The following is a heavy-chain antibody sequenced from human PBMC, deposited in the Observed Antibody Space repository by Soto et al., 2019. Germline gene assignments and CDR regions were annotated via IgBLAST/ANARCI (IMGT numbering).Heavy chain of an antibody. CDR3: AKDVRYCSCWYSLDS. CDR2: ISGGGGST. V-gene: IGHV3-23*01. J-gene: IGHJ4*02. D-gene: IGHD6-19*01. Sequence: EVQLLESGGGLVQPGGSLRLSCAVSGFTFSSYAMSWVRQAPGKGLEWVSAISGGGGSTYYADSVRGRFSISKDKSRNTLYLQMDNLRVEDTAIYRCAKDVRYCSCWYSLDSWGQGTLVIVSS. CDR1: GFTFSSYA.